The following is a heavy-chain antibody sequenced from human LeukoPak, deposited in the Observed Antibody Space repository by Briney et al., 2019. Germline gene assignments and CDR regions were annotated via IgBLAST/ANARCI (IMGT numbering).Heavy chain of an antibody. V-gene: IGHV4-39*07. J-gene: IGHJ6*03. D-gene: IGHD2-2*01. CDR3: ARVGEGVVVPAARRYYYYMDV. CDR2: IYYSGRT. CDR1: GGSLSSGDYY. Sequence: SETLSLTCTVSGGSLSSGDYYWSWTRQPPGKGLEWLGSIYYSGRTYYNPSLKSRVTISVDTSKNQFSLKLSSVTAADTAVYYCARVGEGVVVPAARRYYYYMDVWGKGTTVTVSS.